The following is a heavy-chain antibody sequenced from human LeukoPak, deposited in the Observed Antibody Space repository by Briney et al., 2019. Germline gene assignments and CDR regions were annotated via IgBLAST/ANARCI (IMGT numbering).Heavy chain of an antibody. V-gene: IGHV1-18*01. CDR2: ISAYNGNT. J-gene: IGHJ4*02. Sequence: ASVKVSCKASGYTFTSYGISWVRQAPGQGLEWMGWISAYNGNTNYAQKLQGRVTMTTDTSTSTAYMELRSLRSDDTAVYYCARGRDSLRYFDWLFPCLDYWGQGTLVTVSS. CDR3: ARGRDSLRYFDWLFPCLDY. D-gene: IGHD3-9*01. CDR1: GYTFTSYG.